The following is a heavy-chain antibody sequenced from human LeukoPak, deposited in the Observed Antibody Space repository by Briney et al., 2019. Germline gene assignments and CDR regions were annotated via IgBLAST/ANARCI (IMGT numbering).Heavy chain of an antibody. D-gene: IGHD5-24*01. Sequence: SVTVSCKASGGTFSSYAISWVRQAPRQGLEWMGGIIPIFGTANYAQKFQGRVTITTDESTSTAYMELSSLRSEDTAVCYCARDGRDGYTDVAHFDYWGQGTLVTVSS. V-gene: IGHV1-69*05. CDR1: GGTFSSYA. CDR2: IIPIFGTA. J-gene: IGHJ4*02. CDR3: ARDGRDGYTDVAHFDY.